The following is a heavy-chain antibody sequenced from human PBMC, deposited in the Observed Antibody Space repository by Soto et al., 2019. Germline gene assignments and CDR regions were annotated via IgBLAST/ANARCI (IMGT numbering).Heavy chain of an antibody. D-gene: IGHD6-13*01. CDR1: GGSSSSSTYY. Sequence: SETMSLNCTVSGGSSSSSTYYWDWIPKPQGKGLEWIGSIYYSGSTYYNPSLKSRVTISVDTSKNQFSLKLSSVTAADKAVYYCARTGIAAAGTDTSLDYWGQGTLVTVSS. J-gene: IGHJ4*02. CDR2: IYYSGST. CDR3: ARTGIAAAGTDTSLDY. V-gene: IGHV4-39*01.